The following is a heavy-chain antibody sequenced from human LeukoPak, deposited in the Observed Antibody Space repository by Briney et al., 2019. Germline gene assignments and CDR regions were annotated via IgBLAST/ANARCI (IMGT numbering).Heavy chain of an antibody. Sequence: GGSLRLSCVASGFTVSGYGINWVRQAPGKGREWISYISTSGATIYYADSVKGRSTISRDNAKNSLYLQMNSLRAEDTAVYYCAKDSSIAVAGVFDSWGQGTLVTVSS. D-gene: IGHD6-19*01. CDR3: AKDSSIAVAGVFDS. CDR1: GFTVSGYG. V-gene: IGHV3-48*03. CDR2: ISTSGATI. J-gene: IGHJ4*02.